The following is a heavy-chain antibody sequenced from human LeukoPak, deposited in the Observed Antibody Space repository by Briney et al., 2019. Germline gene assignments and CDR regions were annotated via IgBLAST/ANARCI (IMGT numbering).Heavy chain of an antibody. V-gene: IGHV1-2*02. D-gene: IGHD3-22*01. CDR1: GYTFTGYY. Sequence: ASVKVSCKASGYTFTGYYMHWVRQAPGQGLEWMGWINPNSGGTNYAQKFQGRVTMTRDTSISTAYMELSRLRSDDTAVYYCARGLTHYYDSSGSHDAFDIWGQGTMVTVSS. CDR2: INPNSGGT. J-gene: IGHJ3*02. CDR3: ARGLTHYYDSSGSHDAFDI.